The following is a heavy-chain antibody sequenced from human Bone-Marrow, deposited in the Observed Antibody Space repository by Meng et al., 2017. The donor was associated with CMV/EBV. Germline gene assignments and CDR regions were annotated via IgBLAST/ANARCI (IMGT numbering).Heavy chain of an antibody. CDR2: INSDGSST. CDR3: ARVSGYCSSTSCYPCFDY. CDR1: EFTFDDYA. J-gene: IGHJ4*01. D-gene: IGHD2-2*01. V-gene: IGHV3-74*01. Sequence: GESLKISCAASEFTFDDYAIDWVRQTPGEGLEWVSRINSDGSSTSYADSVKGRFTISRDNAKNTLYLQMNSLRAEDTAVYYCARVSGYCSSTSCYPCFDYWGHGTLVTVSS.